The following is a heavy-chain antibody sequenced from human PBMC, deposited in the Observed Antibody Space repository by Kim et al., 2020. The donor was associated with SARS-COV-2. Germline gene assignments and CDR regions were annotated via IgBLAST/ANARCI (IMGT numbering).Heavy chain of an antibody. J-gene: IGHJ4*02. D-gene: IGHD2-21*02. CDR2: T. Sequence: TNYAQKLQGRVTMTTDTSTSTAYMELRSLRSDDTAVYYCARAVGGNSLDYWGQGTLVTVSS. CDR3: ARAVGGNSLDY. V-gene: IGHV1-18*01.